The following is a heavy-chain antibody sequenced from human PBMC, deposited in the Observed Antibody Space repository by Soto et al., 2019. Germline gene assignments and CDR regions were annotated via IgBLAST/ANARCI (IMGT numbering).Heavy chain of an antibody. J-gene: IGHJ5*02. CDR2: INAGNGNT. CDR3: AKGVPSLFPAAFDP. Sequence: ASVKVSCKASGYTFTSYAMNWVRQAPGQRLEWMGWINAGNGNTKYSQKFQGRVTITRDTSASTAYMELSSLRSEDTAVYYCAKGVPSLFPAAFDPWGQGTLVTVSS. D-gene: IGHD2-2*01. CDR1: GYTFTSYA. V-gene: IGHV1-3*01.